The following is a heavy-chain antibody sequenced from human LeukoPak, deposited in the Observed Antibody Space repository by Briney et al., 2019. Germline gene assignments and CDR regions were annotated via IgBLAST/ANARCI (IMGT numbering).Heavy chain of an antibody. J-gene: IGHJ6*02. D-gene: IGHD3-10*01. CDR2: IYHSGST. CDR3: ARDRYYGSGSYDGMDV. Sequence: SETLSLTCTVSGYSISSGYYWGWIRQPPGKGLEWIGSIYHSGSTYHNPSLKSRVTISVDTSKNQFSLKLSSVTAADTAVYYCARDRYYGSGSYDGMDVWGQGTTVTVSS. CDR1: GYSISSGYY. V-gene: IGHV4-38-2*02.